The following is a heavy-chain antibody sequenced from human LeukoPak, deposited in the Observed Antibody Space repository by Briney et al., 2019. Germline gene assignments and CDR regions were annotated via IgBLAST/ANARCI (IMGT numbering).Heavy chain of an antibody. D-gene: IGHD4-17*01. CDR2: IYYSGST. Sequence: SQTLSLTCTVSGGSISSGDYYWSWIRQPPGKGLEWIGYIYYSGSTYYNPSLKSRVTISIDTSKNQFSLKLSSVTAADTAVYYCARAPTVTLFDFWGQGTLVTVSS. CDR1: GGSISSGDYY. CDR3: ARAPTVTLFDF. J-gene: IGHJ4*02. V-gene: IGHV4-30-4*01.